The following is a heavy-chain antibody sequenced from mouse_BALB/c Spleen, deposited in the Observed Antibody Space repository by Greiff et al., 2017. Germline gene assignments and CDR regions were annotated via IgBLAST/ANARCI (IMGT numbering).Heavy chain of an antibody. CDR2: FYPGSGSI. J-gene: IGHJ3*01. D-gene: IGHD1-1*01. V-gene: IGHV1-62-2*01. Sequence: QVQLQQSGPELVKPGASVKVSCKASGYSFTDYNMYWVKQSHGKSLEWIGWFYPGSGSIKYNEKFKDKATLTADKSSSTVYMELSRLTSEDSAVYFCARHEDTYYYGSSVFAYWGQGTLVTVSA. CDR3: ARHEDTYYYGSSVFAY. CDR1: GYSFTDYN.